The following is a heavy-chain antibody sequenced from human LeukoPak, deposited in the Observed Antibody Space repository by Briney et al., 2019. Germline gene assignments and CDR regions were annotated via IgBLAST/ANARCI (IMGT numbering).Heavy chain of an antibody. D-gene: IGHD2-15*01. CDR3: AKDPPCSGGTCYGYFES. J-gene: IGHJ4*02. V-gene: IGHV3-23*01. Sequence: GGSLRLSCAASGFSLNTYWMNWVRQAPGKGLEWVSIISGSGGNTFYADAVKGRFTISRDNSKNTLYLQMNNLRDEDTAVYYCAKDPPCSGGTCYGYFESWGQGTLVTVSS. CDR1: GFSLNTYW. CDR2: ISGSGGNT.